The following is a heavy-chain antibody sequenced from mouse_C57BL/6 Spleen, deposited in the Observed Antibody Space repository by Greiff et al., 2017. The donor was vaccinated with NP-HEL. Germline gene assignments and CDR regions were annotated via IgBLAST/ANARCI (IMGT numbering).Heavy chain of an antibody. J-gene: IGHJ1*03. CDR1: GYTFTSYW. Sequence: VKLQQPGAELVKPGASVKMSCKASGYTFTSYWITWVKQRPGQGLEWIGDIYPGSGSTNYNEKFKSKATLNVDTSSSTAYMQLSSLTSEDSAVYYCARDYGSSFWYFDVWGTGTTVTVSS. D-gene: IGHD1-1*01. CDR2: IYPGSGST. V-gene: IGHV1-55*01. CDR3: ARDYGSSFWYFDV.